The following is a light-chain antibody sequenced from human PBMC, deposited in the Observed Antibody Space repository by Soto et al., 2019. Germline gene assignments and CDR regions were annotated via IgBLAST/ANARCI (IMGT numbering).Light chain of an antibody. CDR2: HVT. J-gene: IGLJ1*01. CDR3: SSYTGSSTFV. V-gene: IGLV2-14*01. Sequence: QSALTQSASVSASPGQSITISCSGTSSDVGGHDYVSWYQQHPGKAPTLMIYHVTNRPSGVSSRFSGSKSGNTAFLIISGLQAEDEADYYCSSYTGSSTFVFGTGTKVTVL. CDR1: SSDVGGHDY.